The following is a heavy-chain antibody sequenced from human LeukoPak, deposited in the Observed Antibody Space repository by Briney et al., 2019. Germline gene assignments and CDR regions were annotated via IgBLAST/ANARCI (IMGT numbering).Heavy chain of an antibody. CDR1: GHTLTELS. D-gene: IGHD3-10*01. Sequence: ASVKVSCKVSGHTLTELSMHWVRQAPGKGLEWMGGFDPEDGETIYAQKFQGRVTMTEDTSTDTAYMELSSLRSEDTAVYYCATDLTGSEVRGVRFDYWGQGTLVTVSS. CDR3: ATDLTGSEVRGVRFDY. V-gene: IGHV1-24*01. J-gene: IGHJ4*02. CDR2: FDPEDGET.